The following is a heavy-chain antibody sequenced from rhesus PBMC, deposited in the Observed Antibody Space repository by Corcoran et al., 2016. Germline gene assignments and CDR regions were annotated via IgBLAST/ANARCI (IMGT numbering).Heavy chain of an antibody. V-gene: IGHV3S42*01. D-gene: IGHD3-40*01. Sequence: EVQLVESGGGLAKPGESLRLSCAASGFTFRSYWMLWVRQIPGKGLEWISGIDNGGSSTYYADSVKGRFTISRDNSKNTLSLQMNSLRAEDTAVYYCTDAYDIESWGQGVQVTVSS. CDR1: GFTFRSYW. J-gene: IGHJ4*01. CDR2: IDNGGSST. CDR3: TDAYDIES.